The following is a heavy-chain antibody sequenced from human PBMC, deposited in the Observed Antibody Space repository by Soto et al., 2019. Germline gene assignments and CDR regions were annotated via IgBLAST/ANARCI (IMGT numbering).Heavy chain of an antibody. CDR3: AKATATGGGAFEI. J-gene: IGHJ3*02. V-gene: IGHV3-23*01. D-gene: IGHD2-8*02. Sequence: GGSLRLSCAVSGFICSSYDMSWVRQAPGKGLEWVSTILVSGSTHYEDSVKGRFTISRDTSRNTVYLQMNSLTAGDTAVYYCAKATATGGGAFEIYGQGTMVTVSS. CDR2: ILVSGST. CDR1: GFICSSYD.